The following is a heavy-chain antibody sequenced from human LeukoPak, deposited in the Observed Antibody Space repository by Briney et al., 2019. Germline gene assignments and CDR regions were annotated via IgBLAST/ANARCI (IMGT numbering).Heavy chain of an antibody. D-gene: IGHD3-10*01. J-gene: IGHJ4*02. V-gene: IGHV1-2*02. Sequence: GASVKVSCKASGYTFTDYYMHWVRQAPGQGLEWMGWINPSSGGTNYAQKFQGRVTMTRDTSLSTAYMELSRLRSDDTASYYCARVGEYGSGSYLAYWGKGMLVTVSS. CDR3: ARVGEYGSGSYLAY. CDR1: GYTFTDYY. CDR2: INPSSGGT.